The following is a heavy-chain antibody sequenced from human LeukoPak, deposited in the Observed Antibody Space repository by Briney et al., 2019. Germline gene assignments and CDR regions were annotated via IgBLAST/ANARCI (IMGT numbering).Heavy chain of an antibody. J-gene: IGHJ4*02. CDR1: GFTFSTYA. CDR2: ITGSGSST. Sequence: PGGSLRLSCVASGFTFSTYAMNWVRQAPEKGLEWVSGITGSGSSTYYADSVKGRFTIFRDNSKNILYLQMNSLRAEDTAVYFCVKDLPHRFRKFDYWGQGTLVTVSS. V-gene: IGHV3-23*01. CDR3: VKDLPHRFRKFDY. D-gene: IGHD3-16*01.